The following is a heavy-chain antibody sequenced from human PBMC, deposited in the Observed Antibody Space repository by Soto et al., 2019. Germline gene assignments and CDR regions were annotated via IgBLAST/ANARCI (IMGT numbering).Heavy chain of an antibody. CDR2: TYYRSEWIH. CDR1: GDSVSIICAG. Sequence: RSQTLSLTCAISGDSVSIICAGCNWIRQSPSKTLQWLGRTYYRSEWIHEYAVSVRSRITITPATYNNQISLRLNSVTPEATAIYYCARDIDFDDWGRGTQVTVPS. D-gene: IGHD3-10*01. CDR3: ARDIDFDD. J-gene: IGHJ4*01. V-gene: IGHV6-1*01.